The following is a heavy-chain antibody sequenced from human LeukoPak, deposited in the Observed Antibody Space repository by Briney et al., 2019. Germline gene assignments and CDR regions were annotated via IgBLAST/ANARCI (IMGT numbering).Heavy chain of an antibody. J-gene: IGHJ6*02. CDR3: TRGGTPAITGTPSYYYYYGTDV. D-gene: IGHD1-20*01. CDR2: IRSKAYGGTT. V-gene: IGHV3-49*03. Sequence: GGSLRLSCTASGFTFGDYAMSWFRQAPGKGLEWVGFIRSKAYGGTTEYAASVKGRFTISRDDSKSIAYLQMNSLKTEDTAVYYCTRGGTPAITGTPSYYYYYGTDVWGQGTTVTVSS. CDR1: GFTFGDYA.